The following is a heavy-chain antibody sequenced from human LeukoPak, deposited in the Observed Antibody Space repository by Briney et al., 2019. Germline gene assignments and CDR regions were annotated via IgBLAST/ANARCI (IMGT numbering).Heavy chain of an antibody. D-gene: IGHD6-13*01. CDR1: GGSISSYY. V-gene: IGHV4-59*01. CDR2: VHNSGTT. CDR3: ARAPQDGSNWSHYFDH. Sequence: SETLSLTCTVSGGSISSYYWSWIRQPPGKGLEWIGFVHNSGTTNYNPSLNNRVTISIDRSRNQFSLKLNSVTPADTAVYYCARAPQDGSNWSHYFDHWGRGALVTVSS. J-gene: IGHJ4*02.